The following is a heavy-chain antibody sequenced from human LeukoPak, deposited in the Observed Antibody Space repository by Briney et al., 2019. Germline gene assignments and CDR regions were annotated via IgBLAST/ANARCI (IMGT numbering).Heavy chain of an antibody. CDR1: GGSFSGYY. CDR2: INHSGST. D-gene: IGHD3-10*01. Sequence: PSETLSLTCAVYGGSFSGYYWSWIRQPPGKGLEWIGEINHSGSTNYNPSLKSRVTISVDTSKNQFSLKLSSVTAADTAVYYCARHLIWFGESYSDWGQGTLVTVSS. V-gene: IGHV4-34*01. J-gene: IGHJ4*02. CDR3: ARHLIWFGESYSD.